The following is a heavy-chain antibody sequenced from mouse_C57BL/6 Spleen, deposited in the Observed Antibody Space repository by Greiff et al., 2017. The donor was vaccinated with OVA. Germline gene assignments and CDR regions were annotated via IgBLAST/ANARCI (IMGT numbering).Heavy chain of an antibody. CDR1: GYAFSSSW. Sequence: VQLQESGPELVKPGASVKISCKASGYAFSSSWMNWVKQRPGKGLEWIGRIYPGDGDTNYNGKFKGKATLTADKSSSTAYMQLSSLTSEDSAVYFCARDGDYYGSSSAWFAYWGQGTLVTVSA. CDR3: ARDGDYYGSSSAWFAY. D-gene: IGHD1-1*01. J-gene: IGHJ3*01. V-gene: IGHV1-82*01. CDR2: IYPGDGDT.